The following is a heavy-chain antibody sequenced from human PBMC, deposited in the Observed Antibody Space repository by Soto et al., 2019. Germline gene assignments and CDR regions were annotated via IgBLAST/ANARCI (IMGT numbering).Heavy chain of an antibody. J-gene: IGHJ6*02. CDR2: IYYSGST. CDR3: ARGSGFGNSYYFYGMDV. Sequence: QVQLQESGPGLVKPSQTLSLTCTVSGGSISSGGYYWSWIRQHPGKGLEWIGYIYYSGSTYYNPSLKSRVTISPDTSQNHISLKLNSVTAADTAVYHCARGSGFGNSYYFYGMDVWGQGTTVTVSS. D-gene: IGHD3-10*01. V-gene: IGHV4-31*03. CDR1: GGSISSGGYY.